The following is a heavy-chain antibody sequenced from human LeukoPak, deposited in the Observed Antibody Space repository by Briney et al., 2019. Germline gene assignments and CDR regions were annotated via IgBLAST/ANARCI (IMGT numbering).Heavy chain of an antibody. D-gene: IGHD2-15*01. CDR2: INPNSGGT. V-gene: IGHV1-2*06. J-gene: IGHJ4*02. Sequence: ASVKVSCKASGYTFTGYYMHWVRQAPGQGLEWMGRINPNSGGTNYAQKFQGRVTMTRDTSISTAYMELSSLRSEDTAVYYCAAGYCSGGSCYSLDYWGQGTLVAVSS. CDR3: AAGYCSGGSCYSLDY. CDR1: GYTFTGYY.